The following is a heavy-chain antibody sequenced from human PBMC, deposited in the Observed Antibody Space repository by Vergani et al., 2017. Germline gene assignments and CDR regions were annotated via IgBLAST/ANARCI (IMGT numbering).Heavy chain of an antibody. CDR3: AKWGYYDSSGYSN. D-gene: IGHD3-22*01. J-gene: IGHJ4*02. CDR2: ISGSGGST. V-gene: IGHV3-23*01. CDR1: GFTFSSYA. Sequence: EVQLLESGGGVVQPGGSLRLSCAASGFTFSSYAMSWVRQAPGKGLEWVSTISGSGGSTYYADSVKGRLTISRDNSNNTLYLQMNSLRAEDTAVYYCAKWGYYDSSGYSNWGQGTLVTVSS.